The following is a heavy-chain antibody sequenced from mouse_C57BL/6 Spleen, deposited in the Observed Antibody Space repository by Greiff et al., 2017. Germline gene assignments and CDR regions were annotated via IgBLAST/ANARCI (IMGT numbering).Heavy chain of an antibody. CDR1: GYTFTSYW. CDR2: IDPSDSET. V-gene: IGHV1-52*01. D-gene: IGHD2-4*01. Sequence: QVQLKQPGAELVRPGSSVKLSCKASGYTFTSYWMHWVKQRPIQGLEWIGNIDPSDSETHYNQKFKDKATLTVDKSSSTAYMQLSSLTSEDSAVYYCARSNYDYDAAWFAYWGQGTLVTVSA. CDR3: ARSNYDYDAAWFAY. J-gene: IGHJ3*01.